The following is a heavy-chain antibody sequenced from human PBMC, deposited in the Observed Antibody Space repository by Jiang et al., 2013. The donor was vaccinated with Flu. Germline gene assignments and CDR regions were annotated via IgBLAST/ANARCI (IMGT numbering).Heavy chain of an antibody. CDR3: AREARVVPAAIAFDY. V-gene: IGHV1-2*02. CDR1: GYTFTGYY. Sequence: SVKVSCKASGYTFTGYYMHWVRQAPGQGLEWMGWINPNSGGTNYAQKFQGRVTMTRDTSISTAYMELSRLRSDDTAVYYCAREARVVPAAIAFDYWGQGTLVTVSS. D-gene: IGHD2-2*02. CDR2: INPNSGGT. J-gene: IGHJ4*02.